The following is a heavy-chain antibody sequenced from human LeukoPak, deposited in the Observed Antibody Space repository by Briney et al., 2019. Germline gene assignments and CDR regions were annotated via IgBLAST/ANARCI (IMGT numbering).Heavy chain of an antibody. CDR3: ARGLRVLRYFDWSGRGDAFDI. CDR2: IYTSGST. Sequence: SETLSLTCTVSGGSISSGSYYWSWIRQPAGKGLEWIGRIYTSGSTNYNPSLKSRVTISVDTSKNQFSLKLSSVTAADTAVYYCARGLRVLRYFDWSGRGDAFDIWGQGTMVTVSS. CDR1: GGSISSGSYY. D-gene: IGHD3-9*01. V-gene: IGHV4-61*02. J-gene: IGHJ3*02.